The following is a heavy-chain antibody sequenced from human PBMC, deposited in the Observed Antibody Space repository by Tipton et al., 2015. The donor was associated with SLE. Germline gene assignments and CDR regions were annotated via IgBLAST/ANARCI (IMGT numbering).Heavy chain of an antibody. CDR3: ARDPMVTAAFYAFDI. J-gene: IGHJ3*02. Sequence: TLSLTCNVSGGSISTHYWSWIRQPPGKGLEWIGYVYYSGSTNLNPSLKSRVTMSVDTSKNQFSLKLTSVTAADTAVYYCARDPMVTAAFYAFDIWGPGTMVTVSS. D-gene: IGHD2-21*02. CDR1: GGSISTHY. V-gene: IGHV4-59*11. CDR2: VYYSGST.